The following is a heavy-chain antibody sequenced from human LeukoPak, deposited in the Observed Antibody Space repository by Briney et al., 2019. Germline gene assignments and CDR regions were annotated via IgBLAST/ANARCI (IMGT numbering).Heavy chain of an antibody. J-gene: IGHJ4*02. Sequence: GGSLRLSCTASGFTLRDYVMSWVRQAPGKGPGWVGFIRSKGYGGTTEYASSVKVRLTISRDDSKSIAYLQMNSLKTEDTAVYYCTSLSSSWWSYFDYWGQGTLVTVSS. CDR3: TSLSSSWWSYFDY. CDR2: IRSKGYGGTT. D-gene: IGHD6-13*01. CDR1: GFTLRDYV. V-gene: IGHV3-49*04.